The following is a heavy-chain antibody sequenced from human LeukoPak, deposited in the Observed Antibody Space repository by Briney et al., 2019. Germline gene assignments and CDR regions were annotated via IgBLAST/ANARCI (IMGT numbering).Heavy chain of an antibody. Sequence: SETLSLTCTVSGGSISSSSYYWGWIRQPPGKGLEWIGSIYYSGSTYYNPSLKSRVTISVDTSKNQFSLKLSSVTAADTAVYYCARDDPYCSGGNCYLRAFDIWGQGTMVTVSS. CDR1: GGSISSSSYY. CDR2: IYYSGST. CDR3: ARDDPYCSGGNCYLRAFDI. J-gene: IGHJ3*02. D-gene: IGHD2-15*01. V-gene: IGHV4-39*07.